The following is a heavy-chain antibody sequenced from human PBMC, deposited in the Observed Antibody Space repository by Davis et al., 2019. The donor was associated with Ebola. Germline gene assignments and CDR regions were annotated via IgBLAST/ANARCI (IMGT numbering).Heavy chain of an antibody. D-gene: IGHD1-20*01. CDR2: IYTGDSDT. Sequence: GGSLRLSCKDSENTFTTYWIGWVRQMPGKGREWMGIIYTGDSDTRYSPSFRGQVTISADKSIKTAYLQWSSLKASDTAMYYCASLRRTITGMDDAFDIWGQGTMVTVSS. V-gene: IGHV5-51*01. J-gene: IGHJ3*02. CDR1: ENTFTTYW. CDR3: ASLRRTITGMDDAFDI.